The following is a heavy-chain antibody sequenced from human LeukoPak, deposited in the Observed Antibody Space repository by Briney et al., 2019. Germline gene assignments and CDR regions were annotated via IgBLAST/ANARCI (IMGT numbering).Heavy chain of an antibody. V-gene: IGHV1-18*01. CDR1: GYTFTSYG. Sequence: ASVKVSCKASGYTFTSYGISWVRQAPGQGLEWMGWISAYNGNTNYAQKLQGRVTMTRDMSTSTAYMELSSLRSEDTAVYYCARDKTGIAAAGFDYWGQGTLVTVSS. J-gene: IGHJ4*02. D-gene: IGHD6-13*01. CDR2: ISAYNGNT. CDR3: ARDKTGIAAAGFDY.